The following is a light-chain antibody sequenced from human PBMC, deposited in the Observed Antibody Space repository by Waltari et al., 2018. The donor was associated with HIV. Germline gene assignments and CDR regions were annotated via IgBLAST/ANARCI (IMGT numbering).Light chain of an antibody. Sequence: QSALTQPRSVSGSPGQSVTISCTATSSDVGGYNYVSCYQPHPGKAPKLMIYEVSKRPSGVPNRFSGSKSGNTASLTISGLQAEDEADYYCCSYAGSYGVVFGGGTKLTVL. CDR3: CSYAGSYGVV. V-gene: IGLV2-11*01. CDR2: EVS. CDR1: SSDVGGYNY. J-gene: IGLJ2*01.